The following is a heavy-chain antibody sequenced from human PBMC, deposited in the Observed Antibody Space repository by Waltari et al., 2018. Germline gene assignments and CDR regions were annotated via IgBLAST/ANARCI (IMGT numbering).Heavy chain of an antibody. CDR1: GFTFITYW. CDR2: INPDGSQK. CDR3: TTLARGESGDY. V-gene: IGHV3-7*01. D-gene: IGHD3-10*01. Sequence: EVQLVESGGGLVQPGGSLRVSCAASGFTFITYWMKWIRQAPGKGLEWVANINPDGSQKFYVDSVKGRFTVSRDNAQNSLYLQMNNLRAEDTAVYYCTTLARGESGDYWGQGTLVTVSS. J-gene: IGHJ4*02.